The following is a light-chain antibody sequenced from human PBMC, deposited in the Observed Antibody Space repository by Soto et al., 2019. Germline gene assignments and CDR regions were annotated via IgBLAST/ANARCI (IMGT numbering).Light chain of an antibody. CDR1: SSDVGGRNF. V-gene: IGLV2-14*01. J-gene: IGLJ1*01. CDR3: SSYTSSSTLLYV. CDR2: AVR. Sequence: SALTQPASVSGSPGQSITISCTGTSSDVGGRNFVSWYQQHPGKAPKVMIYAVRHRPSGVSNRFSGSKSGNTASLTISGLQAEDEADYYCSSYTSSSTLLYVFGTGTKLTVL.